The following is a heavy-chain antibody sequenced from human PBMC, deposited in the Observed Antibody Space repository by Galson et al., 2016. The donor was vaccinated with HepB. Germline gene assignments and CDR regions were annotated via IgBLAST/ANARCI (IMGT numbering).Heavy chain of an antibody. CDR1: GFTFSNYG. V-gene: IGHV3-30*18. CDR3: AKSGYCSSTTCYQLSRQHYYYGMDV. D-gene: IGHD2-2*01. J-gene: IGHJ6*02. Sequence: SLRLSCAASGFTFSNYGMHWVRQAPGKGLEWVAVISYDGSNKYYADSVKGRFDISRDDSKSTLYLQMDSLRAEDTALYYCAKSGYCSSTTCYQLSRQHYYYGMDVWGQGTTVTVSS. CDR2: ISYDGSNK.